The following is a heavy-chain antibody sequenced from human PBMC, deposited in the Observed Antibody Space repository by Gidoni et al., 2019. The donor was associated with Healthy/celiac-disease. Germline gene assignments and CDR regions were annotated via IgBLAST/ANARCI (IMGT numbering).Heavy chain of an antibody. J-gene: IGHJ4*02. CDR2: ISYDGSNK. V-gene: IGHV3-30-3*01. D-gene: IGHD6-19*01. CDR1: GFTFSSYA. Sequence: QVQLVASGGGVVQPGRSLRLSCAASGFTFSSYAMHWVRQAPGKGLEWVAVISYDGSNKYYADSVKGRFTISRDNSKNTLYLQMNSLRAEDTAVYYCARDFKAVAGRGGYFDYWGQGTLVTVSS. CDR3: ARDFKAVAGRGGYFDY.